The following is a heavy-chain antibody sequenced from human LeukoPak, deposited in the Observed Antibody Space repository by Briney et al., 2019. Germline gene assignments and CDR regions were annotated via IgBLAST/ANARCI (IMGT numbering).Heavy chain of an antibody. V-gene: IGHV3-53*01. CDR3: AKDLYDSSGSRYDY. J-gene: IGHJ4*02. CDR1: GFTVSSTY. D-gene: IGHD3-22*01. Sequence: GGSLRLSCAASGFTVSSTYMSWVRQAPGKGLEWVSVIYSGGNIYYIESVKGRFTISRDTSKNTLFLQMNSLRAEDTAVYYCAKDLYDSSGSRYDYWGQGTLVTVSS. CDR2: IYSGGNI.